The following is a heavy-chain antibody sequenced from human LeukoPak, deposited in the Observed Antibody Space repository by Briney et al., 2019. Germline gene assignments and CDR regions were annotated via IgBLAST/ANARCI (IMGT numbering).Heavy chain of an antibody. CDR2: INHSGST. V-gene: IGHV4-34*01. J-gene: IGHJ4*02. D-gene: IGHD2-8*02. CDR3: ARVYWSHPAKYXFDY. CDR1: GRSFSGYY. Sequence: PSETLSLTCAVYGRSFSGYYWSWIRQTPGKGLEWIGEINHSGSTTYNPSLKSRVTTSVDTSKNQFSLKLSSVTAADTALYYCARVYWSHPAKYXFDYWGQGTLVTVSS.